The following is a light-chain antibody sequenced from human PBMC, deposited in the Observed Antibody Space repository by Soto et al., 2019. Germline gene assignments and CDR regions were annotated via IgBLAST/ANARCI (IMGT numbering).Light chain of an antibody. CDR2: GAS. CDR1: QSVSSSY. J-gene: IGKJ2*01. CDR3: QQFGSSIPHT. Sequence: EIVLTQSPGTLSLSPGKRATLSCRASQSVSSSYLAWYQQKPGQAPRLLIYGASSRATGIPDRFSGSGSGTDFTLTISRLEPEDFGVYYCQQFGSSIPHTFGQGTKLEIK. V-gene: IGKV3-20*01.